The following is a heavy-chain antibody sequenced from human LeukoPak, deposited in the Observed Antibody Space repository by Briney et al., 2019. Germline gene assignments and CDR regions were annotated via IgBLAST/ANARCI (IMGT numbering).Heavy chain of an antibody. CDR2: IYPGDSDT. V-gene: IGHV5-51*01. CDR1: GYSFTIYW. J-gene: IGHJ5*02. Sequence: GESLKISCKGSGYSFTIYWIGWVRQMPGKGLEWMGIIYPGDSDTRYSPSFQGQVTISADKSISTAYLQWSSLKASDTAMFYCARLRIGEYCGGDCYSDWFDPWGQGTLVTVSS. D-gene: IGHD2-21*02. CDR3: ARLRIGEYCGGDCYSDWFDP.